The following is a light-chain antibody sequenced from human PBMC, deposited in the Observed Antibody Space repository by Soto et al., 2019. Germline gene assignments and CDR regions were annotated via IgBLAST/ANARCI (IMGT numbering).Light chain of an antibody. CDR1: QSVSSTY. CDR2: GAS. V-gene: IGKV3-20*01. J-gene: IGKJ2*01. Sequence: EIVLTQSPGTLSLSPGERATLSCRASQSVSSTYIAWYQQNPGRAPRLLIYGASSRATGIPDRFSGSGSGTDLTLTISRLEPEDFAVYFCQQYGRSPPFTFGTGTKVEIK. CDR3: QQYGRSPPFT.